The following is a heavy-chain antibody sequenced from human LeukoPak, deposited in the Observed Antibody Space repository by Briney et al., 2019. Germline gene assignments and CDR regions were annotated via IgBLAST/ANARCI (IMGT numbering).Heavy chain of an antibody. J-gene: IGHJ4*02. Sequence: PSETLSLTCAVYGGSFSGYYWSWIRQPPGKGLEWIGEISHSGSTNYNPSLKSRVTISVDTSKNQFSLKLSSVTAADTAVYYCARAVVSSYDFWSGYYIYFDYWGQGTLATVSS. CDR3: ARAVVSSYDFWSGYYIYFDY. CDR1: GGSFSGYY. V-gene: IGHV4-34*01. CDR2: ISHSGST. D-gene: IGHD3-3*01.